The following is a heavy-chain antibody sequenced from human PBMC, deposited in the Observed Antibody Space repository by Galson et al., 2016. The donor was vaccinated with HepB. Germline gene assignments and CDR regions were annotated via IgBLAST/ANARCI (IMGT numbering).Heavy chain of an antibody. CDR1: GFTFSSYS. D-gene: IGHD4-11*01. CDR3: TSRYSSPFIRGLFDY. J-gene: IGHJ4*02. CDR2: ISSSSSSI. V-gene: IGHV3-21*01. Sequence: SLRLSCAASGFTFSSYSMTWVRQAPGKGLEWVSFISSSSSSIYYADSVKGRFTVSRDNAQNSLFLQMNSLRAEDTAIYYCTSRYSSPFIRGLFDYWGQGTLVTVSS.